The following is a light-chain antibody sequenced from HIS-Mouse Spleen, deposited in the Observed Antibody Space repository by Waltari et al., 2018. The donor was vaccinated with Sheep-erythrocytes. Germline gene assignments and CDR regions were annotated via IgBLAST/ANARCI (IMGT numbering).Light chain of an antibody. J-gene: IGKJ4*01. CDR3: QQYVNLLT. CDR1: QGISSA. CDR2: DAS. Sequence: AIQLTQSPSSLSASVGDRVTITCRASQGISSALAWYQQKPGKAPKLLIYDASSLESGVPSRFSGSGSGTDFTLTISSLQPEDFATYYCQQYVNLLTFGGGTKVEIK. V-gene: IGKV1D-13*01.